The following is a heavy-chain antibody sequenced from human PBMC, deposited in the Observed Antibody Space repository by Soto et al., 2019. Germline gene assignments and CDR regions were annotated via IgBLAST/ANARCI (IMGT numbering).Heavy chain of an antibody. CDR1: GYTITIYG. CDR3: ARDHGGSYQADSFDP. J-gene: IGHJ5*02. D-gene: IGHD1-26*01. V-gene: IGHV1-18*01. Sequence: QVQLVQSGVEVKKPGASVKVSCKASGYTITIYGISWVRQAPGQGLEWMGWISPYDGDTNYADTLQGRVTLTTDTSTTTAYMELRSLRSDDTAMYHCARDHGGSYQADSFDPWGQGTLVIVSS. CDR2: ISPYDGDT.